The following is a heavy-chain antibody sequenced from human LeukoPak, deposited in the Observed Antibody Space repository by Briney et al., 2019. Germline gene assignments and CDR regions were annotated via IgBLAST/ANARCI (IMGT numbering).Heavy chain of an antibody. CDR2: TSYSGKT. V-gene: IGHV4-59*01. J-gene: IGHJ5*02. Sequence: SETLSLTCNVSGGSISSFYCSWIRQPPGKGLEWIGYTSYSGKTNYNPSLKSRVTMSVDTSGNQFSLRLTSVTAADTAVYYCTRAPRKAWFDPWGQGTLVTVSS. D-gene: IGHD1-14*01. CDR3: TRAPRKAWFDP. CDR1: GGSISSFY.